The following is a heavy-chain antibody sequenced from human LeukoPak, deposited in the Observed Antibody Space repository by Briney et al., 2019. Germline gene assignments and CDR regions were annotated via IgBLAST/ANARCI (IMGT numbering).Heavy chain of an antibody. CDR2: IIPIFGTA. V-gene: IGHV1-69*05. CDR1: GGTFSSYA. D-gene: IGHD6-13*01. Sequence: SVKVSCKASGGTFSSYAISWVRQAPGQGLEWMGGIIPIFGTANYAQKFQGRVTITTDESTSTAYMEPSSLRSEDTAVYYCARSLAAAGGTIGYNWFDPWGQGTLVTVSS. CDR3: ARSLAAAGGTIGYNWFDP. J-gene: IGHJ5*02.